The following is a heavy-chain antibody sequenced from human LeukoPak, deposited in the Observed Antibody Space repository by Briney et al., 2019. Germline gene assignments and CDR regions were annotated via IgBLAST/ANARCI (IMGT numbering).Heavy chain of an antibody. CDR3: ARARQALTPYGGTTFVY. CDR2: IIPIFGTA. D-gene: IGHD4-23*01. CDR1: GGTFSSYA. V-gene: IGHV1-69*13. J-gene: IGHJ4*02. Sequence: SAKVSCKASGGTFSSYAISWVRQAPGQGLEWMGGIIPIFGTANYAQKFQGRVTITADESTSTAYMELSSLRSEDTAVYYCARARQALTPYGGTTFVYWGQGTLVTVSS.